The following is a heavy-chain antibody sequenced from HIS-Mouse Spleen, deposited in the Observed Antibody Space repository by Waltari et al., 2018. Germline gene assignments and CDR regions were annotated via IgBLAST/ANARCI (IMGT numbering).Heavy chain of an antibody. CDR1: GGFFSGYY. D-gene: IGHD6-13*01. Sequence: QVQLQKWGEGMWKPLETLSLTCVVYGGFFSGYYWSWIRQSPGKGLEWIGEINQSGSTNYNPSLKMRVTISVDTSKNQFSLKLSSVTAADTAVYYCARGKGSSSWYYFDYWGQGTLVTVSS. J-gene: IGHJ4*02. V-gene: IGHV4-34*01. CDR3: ARGKGSSSWYYFDY. CDR2: INQSGST.